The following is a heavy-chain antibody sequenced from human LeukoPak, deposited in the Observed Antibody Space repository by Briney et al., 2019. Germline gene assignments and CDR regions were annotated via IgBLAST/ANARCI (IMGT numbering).Heavy chain of an antibody. CDR1: GGSISSYY. V-gene: IGHV4-59*01. Sequence: SETLSLTCTVSGGSISSYYWSWIRQPPGKGLEWIGYIYYSGSTNYNPSLKSRVTISVDTSKNQFSLKLSSVTAADTAVYYCASGRDYGSYYYYGMDVWGQGTTVTVSS. CDR3: ASGRDYGSYYYYGMDV. D-gene: IGHD4-17*01. J-gene: IGHJ6*02. CDR2: IYYSGST.